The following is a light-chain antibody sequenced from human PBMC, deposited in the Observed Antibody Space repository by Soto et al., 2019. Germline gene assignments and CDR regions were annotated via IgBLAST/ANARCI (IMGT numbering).Light chain of an antibody. CDR1: SGHSSYI. V-gene: IGLV4-60*02. Sequence: QPVLTQSSSASASLGSSVKLTCTLSSGHSSYIIAWHQQQPGKAPRYLMKLEGSGSYNKGSGVPDRFSGSSSGADRYLTISNLQFEDEAYYYCETWDFNTRVFGGGTQLTVL. CDR2: LEGSGSY. CDR3: ETWDFNTRV. J-gene: IGLJ3*02.